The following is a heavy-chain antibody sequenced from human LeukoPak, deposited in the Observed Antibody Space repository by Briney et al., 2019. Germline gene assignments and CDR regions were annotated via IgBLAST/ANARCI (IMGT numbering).Heavy chain of an antibody. CDR1: GYSISSGYY. V-gene: IGHV4-38-2*02. J-gene: IGHJ3*02. CDR2: IYHSGST. Sequence: SETLSLTCTVSGYSISSGYYWGWIRQPPGKGLEWSGSIYHSGSTYYNTSLKSRVTISVDTSKNQFSLKLSSVTAADTAVYYCARATPGYSSGWYEGPEAFDIWGQGTMVTVSS. D-gene: IGHD6-19*01. CDR3: ARATPGYSSGWYEGPEAFDI.